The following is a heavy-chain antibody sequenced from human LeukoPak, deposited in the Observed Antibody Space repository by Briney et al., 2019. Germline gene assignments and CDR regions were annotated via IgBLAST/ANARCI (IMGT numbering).Heavy chain of an antibody. CDR3: ARETPALRFLEWLLSGDLDY. Sequence: GGSLRLSCAASGFTFSDYYMSWIRQAPGKGLEWVSYISSSGSAIYYADSVKGRFTISRDNAKNSLYLQMNSLRAEDTAVYYCARETPALRFLEWLLSGDLDYWGQGTLVTVSS. J-gene: IGHJ4*02. D-gene: IGHD3-3*01. V-gene: IGHV3-11*04. CDR1: GFTFSDYY. CDR2: ISSSGSAI.